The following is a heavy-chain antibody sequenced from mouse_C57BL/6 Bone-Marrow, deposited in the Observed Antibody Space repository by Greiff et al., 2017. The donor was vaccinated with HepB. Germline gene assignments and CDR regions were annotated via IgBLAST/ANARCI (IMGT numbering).Heavy chain of an antibody. V-gene: IGHV5-4*01. CDR1: GFTFSSYA. CDR3: ARDRGNWDGFAY. D-gene: IGHD4-1*01. CDR2: ISDGGSYT. Sequence: VQLKESGGGLVKPGGSLKLSCAASGFTFSSYAMSWVRQTPEKRLEWVATISDGGSYTYYPDNVKGRFTISRDNAKNNLYLQMSHLKSEDTAMYYCARDRGNWDGFAYWGQGTLVTVSA. J-gene: IGHJ3*01.